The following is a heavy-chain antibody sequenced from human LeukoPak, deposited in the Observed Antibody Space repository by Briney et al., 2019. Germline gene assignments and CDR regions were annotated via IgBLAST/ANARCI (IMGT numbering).Heavy chain of an antibody. CDR1: GFTFSSYA. CDR3: AKDDYYGSGALFY. CDR2: ISSNGGST. V-gene: IGHV3-64*04. J-gene: IGHJ4*02. D-gene: IGHD3-10*01. Sequence: GGSLRLSCSASGFTFSSYAMHWVRQAPGKGLEYVSAISSNGGSTYYADSVKGRFTISRDNSKNTLYLQMNSLRAEDTAVYYCAKDDYYGSGALFYWGQGTLVTVSS.